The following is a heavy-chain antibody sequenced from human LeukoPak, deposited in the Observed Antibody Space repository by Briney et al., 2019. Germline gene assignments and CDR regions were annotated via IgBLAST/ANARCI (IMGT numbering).Heavy chain of an antibody. CDR2: ISGSGGST. Sequence: PGGSLRLSCAASGFTFSSYAMSWVRQAPGKGLEWVSAISGSGGSTYYADSVKGRFTISRDNSKNTLYLQMNSLRVEDTAVYYCAKTMVRGASTPYYFDYWGQGTLVTVSS. D-gene: IGHD3-10*01. V-gene: IGHV3-23*01. J-gene: IGHJ4*02. CDR3: AKTMVRGASTPYYFDY. CDR1: GFTFSSYA.